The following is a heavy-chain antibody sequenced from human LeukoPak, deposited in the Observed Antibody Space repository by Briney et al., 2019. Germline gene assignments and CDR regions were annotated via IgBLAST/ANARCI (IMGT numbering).Heavy chain of an antibody. Sequence: GGSLRLSCVVSGITLANYGMSWVRKAPWKGLEWVAGVSGSGGSTNYAHSVKGRFTISRDNPKNTLYLQMNSLRAEDTAVYFCAKRGVVIRVILVGFHKEAYYFDSWGQGALVTVSS. D-gene: IGHD3-22*01. V-gene: IGHV3-23*01. CDR1: GITLANYG. J-gene: IGHJ4*02. CDR2: VSGSGGST. CDR3: AKRGVVIRVILVGFHKEAYYFDS.